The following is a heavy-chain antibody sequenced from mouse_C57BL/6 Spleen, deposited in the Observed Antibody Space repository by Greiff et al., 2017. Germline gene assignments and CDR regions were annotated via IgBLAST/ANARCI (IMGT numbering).Heavy chain of an antibody. CDR1: GYAFSSSW. CDR2: IYPGDGDT. J-gene: IGHJ4*01. Sequence: VQLQQSGPELVKPGASVKISCKASGYAFSSSWMNWVKQRPGKGLEWIGRIYPGDGDTNYNGKFKGKATLTADKSSSPAYMQLSSLTSEDSAVYCCARDGCDGYSYYAMDYWGQGTSVTVSS. D-gene: IGHD2-3*01. CDR3: ARDGCDGYSYYAMDY. V-gene: IGHV1-82*01.